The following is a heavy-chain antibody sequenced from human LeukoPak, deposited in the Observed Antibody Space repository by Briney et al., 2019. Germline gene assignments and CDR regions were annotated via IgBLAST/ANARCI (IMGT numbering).Heavy chain of an antibody. CDR1: GFAFDSYA. CDR2: ISASGGST. J-gene: IGHJ6*01. V-gene: IGHV3-23*01. Sequence: GGSLRLSCVGSGFAFDSYAMSWVRQAPWKRLQRVSGISASGGSTYYADSVKGRITISRDSPKNTLYLQLSSLRVDDTAIYYCAKHRLGGVVDAMEVWGQGTTVTVS. CDR3: AKHRLGGVVDAMEV. D-gene: IGHD3-3*01.